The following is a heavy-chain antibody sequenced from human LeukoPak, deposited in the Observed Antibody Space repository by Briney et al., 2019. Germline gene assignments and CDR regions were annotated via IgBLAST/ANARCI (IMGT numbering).Heavy chain of an antibody. D-gene: IGHD1-26*01. Sequence: PSETLSLTCTVSGGSIRSSYYYWGWIRQPPGKGLEWIGSIYDSGSTYYNPSLKSRVTISVDTSKNQFSLKLSSVTAADTAVYYCARDLSGPVDYWGQGTLVTVSS. J-gene: IGHJ4*02. CDR1: GGSIRSSYYY. CDR2: IYDSGST. V-gene: IGHV4-39*02. CDR3: ARDLSGPVDY.